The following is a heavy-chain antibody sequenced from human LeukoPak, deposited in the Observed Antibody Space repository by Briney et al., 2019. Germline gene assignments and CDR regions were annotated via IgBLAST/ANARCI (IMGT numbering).Heavy chain of an antibody. CDR1: GYIFTDYY. V-gene: IGHV1-46*01. CDR3: AREYTVVTFYYFDN. D-gene: IGHD4-23*01. CDR2: MRPSGGST. Sequence: ASVTVSCKASGYIFTDYYMHWVRQAPGQGLEGMGIMRPSGGSTTYAQKFQGRVTMTRDTSTSTVYMELSSLRSDDTAMYYCAREYTVVTFYYFDNWGQGTPVTVSS. J-gene: IGHJ4*02.